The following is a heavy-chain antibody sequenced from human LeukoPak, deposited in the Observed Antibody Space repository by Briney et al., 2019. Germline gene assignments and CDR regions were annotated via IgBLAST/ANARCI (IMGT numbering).Heavy chain of an antibody. CDR1: GGTSSSYA. J-gene: IGHJ4*02. CDR2: IIPIFGTA. CDR3: ARYAGGHTYYYDSSGYFFDY. V-gene: IGHV1-69*13. D-gene: IGHD3-22*01. Sequence: SVKVSCKASGGTSSSYAISWVRQAPGQGLEWMGGIIPIFGTANYAQKFQGRVTITADESTSTAYMELSSLRSEDTAVYYCARYAGGHTYYYDSSGYFFDYWGQGTLVTVSS.